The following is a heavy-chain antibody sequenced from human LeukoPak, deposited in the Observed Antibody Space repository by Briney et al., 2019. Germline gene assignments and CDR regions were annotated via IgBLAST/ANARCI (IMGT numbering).Heavy chain of an antibody. CDR3: ARDRENYMDV. CDR1: GGTFSSYA. Sequence: ASVKVSCKASGGTFSSYAISWVRQAPGQGLEWMGGIIPIFGTANYAQKFQGRVTITADESTSTAYMELSSLRSEDTAVYYCARDRENYMDVWGKGTTVTVSS. J-gene: IGHJ6*03. V-gene: IGHV1-69*13. CDR2: IIPIFGTA.